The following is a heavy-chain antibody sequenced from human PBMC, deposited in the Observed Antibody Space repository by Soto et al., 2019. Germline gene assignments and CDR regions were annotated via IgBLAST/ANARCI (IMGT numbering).Heavy chain of an antibody. CDR3: ATASSTSPPRYFDWLPPRQYYYYYYMDV. V-gene: IGHV1-24*01. D-gene: IGHD3-9*01. CDR1: GYTLTELS. CDR2: FDPEDGET. Sequence: ASVKVSCKVSGYTLTELSMHWVRQAPGKGLEWMGGFDPEDGETIYAQKFQGRVTMTKETSTDTAYMELSSLRSEDTAVYYCATASSTSPPRYFDWLPPRQYYYYYYMDVWGKGTTVTVSS. J-gene: IGHJ6*03.